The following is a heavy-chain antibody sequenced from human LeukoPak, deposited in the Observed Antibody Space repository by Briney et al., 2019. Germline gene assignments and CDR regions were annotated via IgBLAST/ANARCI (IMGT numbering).Heavy chain of an antibody. CDR1: GGSIGRSTFY. CDR2: IYYSGRS. Sequence: SETLSLTCTISGGSIGRSTFYWGWLRQPPGKGLEWIASIYYSGRSFYNPSLMSRVSISIDTSNNQFSVKLSSVTAADTAEYYCARQNDNYYDRDAFDLWGQGTMVTVSS. D-gene: IGHD3-22*01. J-gene: IGHJ3*01. V-gene: IGHV4-39*01. CDR3: ARQNDNYYDRDAFDL.